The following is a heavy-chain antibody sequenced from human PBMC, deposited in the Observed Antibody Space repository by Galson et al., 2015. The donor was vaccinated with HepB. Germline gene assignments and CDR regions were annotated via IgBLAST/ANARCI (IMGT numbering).Heavy chain of an antibody. CDR1: GFTLNIYA. V-gene: IGHV3-23*01. J-gene: IGHJ2*01. CDR3: AKEVGSPLVGYFDL. CDR2: ISGSGETT. D-gene: IGHD3-10*01. Sequence: SLRLSCAASGFTLNIYAMSWVRQAPGMGLEWVSAISGSGETTYNVDFVRGRFTISRDTSRNTLFLEMNGLRAEDTAVYYCAKEVGSPLVGYFDLWGRGTLVTVSS.